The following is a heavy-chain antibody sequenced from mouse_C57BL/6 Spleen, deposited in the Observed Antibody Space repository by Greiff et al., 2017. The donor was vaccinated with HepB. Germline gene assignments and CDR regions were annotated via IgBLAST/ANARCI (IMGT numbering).Heavy chain of an antibody. V-gene: IGHV5-17*01. D-gene: IGHD1-1*01. CDR1: GFTFSDYG. CDR3: ARLGTTVVAGFDY. J-gene: IGHJ2*01. CDR2: ISSGSSTI. Sequence: DVQLVESGGGLVKPGGSLKLSCAASGFTFSDYGMHWVRQAPEKGLEWVAYISSGSSTIYYADTVKGRFTISRDNAKNTLFLQMTSLRSEDTAMYYCARLGTTVVAGFDYWGQGTTLTVSS.